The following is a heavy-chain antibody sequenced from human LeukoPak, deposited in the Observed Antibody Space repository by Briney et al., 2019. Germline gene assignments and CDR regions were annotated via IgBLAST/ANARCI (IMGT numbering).Heavy chain of an antibody. CDR3: ARVYYYDSSGYYPDY. CDR2: ISAYNGNT. CDR1: GYTFTSYG. D-gene: IGHD3-22*01. J-gene: IGHJ4*02. Sequence: ASVKVSCKASGYTFTSYGISWVRQAPGQGLEWMGWISAYNGNTNYAQKLQGRVTMATDTSTSTAYMELRSLRSDDTAVYYCARVYYYDSSGYYPDYWGQGTLVTVSS. V-gene: IGHV1-18*01.